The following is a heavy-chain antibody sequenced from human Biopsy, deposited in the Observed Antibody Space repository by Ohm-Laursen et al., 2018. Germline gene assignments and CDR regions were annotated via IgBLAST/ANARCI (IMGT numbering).Heavy chain of an antibody. V-gene: IGHV3-64*01. Sequence: GSLRLSCTASGFLFSRHAMHWVRQAPGKGLEYVSAIRNTGDGTYYANSVKGRFTVSRDNSGNRLYLQMDSLRIEDTAIYFCARAGDFGSRGAGDYWGRGTLVTVSS. CDR2: IRNTGDGT. D-gene: IGHD3-10*01. CDR1: GFLFSRHA. CDR3: ARAGDFGSRGAGDY. J-gene: IGHJ4*02.